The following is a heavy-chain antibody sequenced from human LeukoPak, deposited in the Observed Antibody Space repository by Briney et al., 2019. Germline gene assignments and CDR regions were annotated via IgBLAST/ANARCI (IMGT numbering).Heavy chain of an antibody. CDR1: GFTFSSYG. CDR2: ISGSGFSI. V-gene: IGHV3-23*01. J-gene: IGHJ6*03. Sequence: PGGSLRLSCAASGFTFSSYGMSWVRQAPGKGLEWVSGISGSGFSIFYADSVKGRFTVSRDNSKNTLYLQMNSLRAEDTAVYYCARDFTDYYYMDVWGKGTTVTVSS. CDR3: ARDFTDYYYMDV.